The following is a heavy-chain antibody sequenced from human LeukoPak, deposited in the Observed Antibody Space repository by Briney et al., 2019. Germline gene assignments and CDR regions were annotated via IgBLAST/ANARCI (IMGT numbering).Heavy chain of an antibody. J-gene: IGHJ5*02. Sequence: SETLSLTCTVSGGSISRSSYYWGWIRQPPGKGLEWLGSIYYTGSTYYIPSLKSRVTISVDTYNNQFSLKMSSVTAADTAVYYCARQGAWGVPSNWSAPWGQGPLVTVSS. V-gene: IGHV4-39*01. CDR3: ARQGAWGVPSNWSAP. CDR1: GGSISRSSYY. CDR2: IYYTGST. D-gene: IGHD3-16*01.